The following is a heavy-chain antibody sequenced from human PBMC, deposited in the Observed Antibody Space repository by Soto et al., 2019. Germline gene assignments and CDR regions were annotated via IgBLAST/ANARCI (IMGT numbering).Heavy chain of an antibody. D-gene: IGHD4-17*01. CDR3: ARDGPGDYGDSPGFFDY. J-gene: IGHJ4*02. Sequence: ASVKVSCKASGYTFTSYGISWVRQAPGQGLEWMGWISAYNGNTNYAQKLQGRVTMTTDTSTSTAYMELRSLRSDDTAVYYCARDGPGDYGDSPGFFDYWGQGTLVTVSS. CDR1: GYTFTSYG. CDR2: ISAYNGNT. V-gene: IGHV1-18*01.